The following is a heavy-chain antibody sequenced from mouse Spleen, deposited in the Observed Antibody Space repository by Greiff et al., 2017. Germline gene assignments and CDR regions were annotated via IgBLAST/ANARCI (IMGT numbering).Heavy chain of an antibody. D-gene: IGHD1-1*01. V-gene: IGHV1-50*01. CDR2: IDPSDSYT. J-gene: IGHJ3*01. CDR1: GYTFTSYW. CDR3: ARGYYDGSSWFAY. Sequence: VQLQQSGAELVKPGASVKLSCKASGYTFTSYWMQWVKQRPGQGLEWIGEIDPSDSYTNYNQKFKGKATLTVDTSSSTAYMQLSSLTSEDSAVYYCARGYYDGSSWFAYWGQGTLVTVSA.